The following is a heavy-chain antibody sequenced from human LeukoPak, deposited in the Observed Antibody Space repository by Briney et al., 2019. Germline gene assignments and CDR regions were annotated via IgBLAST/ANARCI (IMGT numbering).Heavy chain of an antibody. Sequence: GGSLRISCAASGFTFSSYAMHWVRKAPGKGLEGVAVISYDGSKKYYADSVKGRFTISRDNSKNTLYLQMNSLRAEDTAVYYCARDASGYYYDPSYYFDYWGQGTLVTVSS. CDR1: GFTFSSYA. CDR2: ISYDGSKK. J-gene: IGHJ4*02. CDR3: ARDASGYYYDPSYYFDY. D-gene: IGHD3-22*01. V-gene: IGHV3-30-3*01.